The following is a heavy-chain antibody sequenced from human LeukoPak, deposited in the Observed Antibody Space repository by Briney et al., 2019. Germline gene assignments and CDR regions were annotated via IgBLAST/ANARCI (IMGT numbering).Heavy chain of an antibody. J-gene: IGHJ3*02. CDR1: GGTFSSFA. CDR3: ASPMVRGVITHDAFDI. Sequence: SAKVSCKASGGTFSSFAISWVRQAPGQGLEWMGGIIPIFGTANYAQKFQGRVTITADESTSTAYMELSSLRSEDTAVYYCASPMVRGVITHDAFDIWGQGTMVTVSS. D-gene: IGHD3-10*01. CDR2: IIPIFGTA. V-gene: IGHV1-69*13.